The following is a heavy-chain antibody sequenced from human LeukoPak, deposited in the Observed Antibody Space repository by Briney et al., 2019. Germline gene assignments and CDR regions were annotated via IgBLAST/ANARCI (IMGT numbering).Heavy chain of an antibody. V-gene: IGHV4-34*01. D-gene: IGHD2-2*01. CDR3: ARGVYCSSTSCYFLSWFDP. CDR2: INHSGST. Sequence: PSETLSLTCAVYGGSFSGYYWSWIRQPPGKGLEWIGEINHSGSTNYNPSLKSRVTISVDTSKNQFSLKPSSVTAADTAVYYCARGVYCSSTSCYFLSWFDPWGQGTLVTVSS. J-gene: IGHJ5*02. CDR1: GGSFSGYY.